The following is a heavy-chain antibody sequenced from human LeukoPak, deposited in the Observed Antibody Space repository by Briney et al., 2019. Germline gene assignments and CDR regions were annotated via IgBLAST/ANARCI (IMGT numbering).Heavy chain of an antibody. D-gene: IGHD4-17*01. CDR2: MNPNSGNT. J-gene: IGHJ3*02. V-gene: IGHV1-8*01. Sequence: ASVKVSCKASGYTFTSYDINWVRRATAQGLEWMGWMNPNSGNTGYAQKFQGRVTMTRSTSISTAYMELNSLRSEDTAVYYCATASTVTTERGSVVRAFDIWGQGTMVTVSS. CDR3: ATASTVTTERGSVVRAFDI. CDR1: GYTFTSYD.